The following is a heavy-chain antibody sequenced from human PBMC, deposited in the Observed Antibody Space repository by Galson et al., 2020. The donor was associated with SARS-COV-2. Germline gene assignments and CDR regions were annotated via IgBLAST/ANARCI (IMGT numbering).Heavy chain of an antibody. Sequence: SETLSLTCTVSGDSIVGTYYWGWIRQSPKKGLEWLGSVYSSGGTYDKPSLKSRVTVSVDTSKNQFSLKLSALTAADTATYYCTRVHYASNWVPEYWGPGIPVTVSS. CDR2: VYSSGGT. D-gene: IGHD4-4*01. J-gene: IGHJ4*02. V-gene: IGHV4-39*02. CDR3: TRVHYASNWVPEY. CDR1: GDSIVGTYY.